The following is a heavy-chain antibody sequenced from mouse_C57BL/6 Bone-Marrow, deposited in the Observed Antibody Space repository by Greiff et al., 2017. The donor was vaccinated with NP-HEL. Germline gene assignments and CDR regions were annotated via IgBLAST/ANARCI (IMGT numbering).Heavy chain of an antibody. V-gene: IGHV1-19*01. CDR3: ARLGLGRAY. Sequence: VQLQQSGPVLVKPGASVKMSCKASGYTFTDYYMNWVKQSHGKSLEWIGVINPYNGGTSYNQKFKGKATLTVDKSSSTAYMELNSLTSEDSAVYYCARLGLGRAYWGQGTLVTVSA. J-gene: IGHJ3*01. CDR2: INPYNGGT. CDR1: GYTFTDYY. D-gene: IGHD4-1*01.